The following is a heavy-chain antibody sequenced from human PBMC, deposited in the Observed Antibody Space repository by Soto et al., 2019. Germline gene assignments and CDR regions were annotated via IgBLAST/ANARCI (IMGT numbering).Heavy chain of an antibody. V-gene: IGHV1-18*01. CDR1: GYTFTSYG. CDR3: ARVKYSPPYYYYDGMDV. CDR2: ISAYNGNT. J-gene: IGHJ6*02. Sequence: QVQLVQSGAEVKKPGASVKVSCKASGYTFTSYGISWVRQAPGQGLEWMGWISAYNGNTNYAQKLQGRVTMTTDTSTSTAYMELRRLRSDDTAVYYCARVKYSPPYYYYDGMDVWGQGTTVTVSS. D-gene: IGHD5-18*01.